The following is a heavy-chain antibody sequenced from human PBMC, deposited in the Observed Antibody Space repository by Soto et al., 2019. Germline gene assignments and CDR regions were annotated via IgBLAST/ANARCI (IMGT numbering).Heavy chain of an antibody. D-gene: IGHD3-22*01. CDR2: ISGSGGST. CDR1: GFTFSSYA. CDR3: AKGDDSSGYPTPDAFDI. V-gene: IGHV3-23*01. Sequence: PGGSLRLSCAASGFTFSSYAMSWVRQAPGKGLEWVSAISGSGGSTYYADSVKGRFTISRDNSKNTLYLQMNSLRAEDTAVYYCAKGDDSSGYPTPDAFDIWGQGTMVTVSS. J-gene: IGHJ3*02.